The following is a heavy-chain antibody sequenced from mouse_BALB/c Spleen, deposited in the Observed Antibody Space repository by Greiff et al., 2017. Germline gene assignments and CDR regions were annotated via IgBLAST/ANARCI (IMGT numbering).Heavy chain of an antibody. CDR3: ARGILPAMDY. CDR1: GYSFTSYG. Sequence: VQLMESGPGLVAPSQCLSITCTASGYSFTSYGVHWVRQPPGKGLEWLGVICPGGSTNYNSDLMSRLSISKDNSKSQVFLKMNSLQTDDTAMYYCARGILPAMDYWGQGTSVTVSA. V-gene: IGHV2-9*02. CDR2: ICPGGST. J-gene: IGHJ4*01.